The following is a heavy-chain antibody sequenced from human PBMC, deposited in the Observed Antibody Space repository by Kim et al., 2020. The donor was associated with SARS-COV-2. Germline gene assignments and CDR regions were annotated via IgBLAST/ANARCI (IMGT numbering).Heavy chain of an antibody. J-gene: IGHJ6*03. CDR2: ISSSGSTI. D-gene: IGHD2-2*01. Sequence: GGSLRLSCAASGFTFSSYEMNWVRQAPGKGLEWVSYISSSGSTIYYADSVKGRFTISRDNAKNSLYLQMNSLRAEDTAVYYCARLKYCSSTSCSNYYYYMDVWGKGTTVTVSS. CDR3: ARLKYCSSTSCSNYYYYMDV. V-gene: IGHV3-48*03. CDR1: GFTFSSYE.